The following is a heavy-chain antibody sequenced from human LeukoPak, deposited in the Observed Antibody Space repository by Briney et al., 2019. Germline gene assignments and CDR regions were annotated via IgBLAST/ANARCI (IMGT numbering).Heavy chain of an antibody. J-gene: IGHJ6*03. CDR3: AKDGGGYYYYYMDV. CDR1: GFIFDYYA. CDR2: ISWNRGTI. V-gene: IGHV3-9*01. Sequence: GGSLRLSCAASGFIFDYYAMHWVRQGPGKGLEWVSGISWNRGTISYADSVKGRFTISRDNDKNSLYQQMNSLRHEDTVLYYCAKDGGGYYYYYMDVWGEGTTVTISS. D-gene: IGHD2-15*01.